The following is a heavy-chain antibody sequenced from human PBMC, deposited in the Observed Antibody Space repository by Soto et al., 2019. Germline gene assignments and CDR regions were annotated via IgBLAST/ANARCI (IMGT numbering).Heavy chain of an antibody. CDR3: ARDLGCSSTSCYPYYYYGMDV. Sequence: ASVKVSCKASGYTFTSYYMHWVRQAPGQGLEWMGIINPSGGSTSYAQKFQGRVTMTRDTSTSTVYMELSSLRSEDTAVYHCARDLGCSSTSCYPYYYYGMDVWGQVTTVTVSS. CDR1: GYTFTSYY. CDR2: INPSGGST. V-gene: IGHV1-46*01. D-gene: IGHD2-2*01. J-gene: IGHJ6*02.